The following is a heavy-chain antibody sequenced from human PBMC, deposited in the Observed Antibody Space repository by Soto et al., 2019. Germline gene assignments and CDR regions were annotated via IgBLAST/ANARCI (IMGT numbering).Heavy chain of an antibody. CDR3: ARDLEVTAAGMFDY. CDR1: GFTFSSYG. D-gene: IGHD6-13*01. Sequence: QVQLVESGGGVVQPGRSLRLSCAASGFTFSSYGMHWVRQAPGKGLEWVAVIWYDGSNKYYADSVKGRFTISRDNSKNMLYLQMNSLRAEDTAVYYCARDLEVTAAGMFDYWGQGTLVTVSS. J-gene: IGHJ4*02. V-gene: IGHV3-33*01. CDR2: IWYDGSNK.